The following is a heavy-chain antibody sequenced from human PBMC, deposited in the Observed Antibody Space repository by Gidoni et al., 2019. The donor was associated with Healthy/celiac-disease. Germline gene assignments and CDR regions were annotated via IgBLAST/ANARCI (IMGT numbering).Heavy chain of an antibody. Sequence: QVQLVQSGAELKKPGSSVKFSCKASVGTFSSYAISWVRQAPGQGLEWMGGIIPIFGTANYAQKFQGRVTITADESTSTAYMELSSLRSEDTAVYYCARGGGYWSEEYYFDYWGQGTLVTVSS. CDR1: VGTFSSYA. CDR2: IIPIFGTA. CDR3: ARGGGYWSEEYYFDY. V-gene: IGHV1-69*01. D-gene: IGHD3-22*01. J-gene: IGHJ4*02.